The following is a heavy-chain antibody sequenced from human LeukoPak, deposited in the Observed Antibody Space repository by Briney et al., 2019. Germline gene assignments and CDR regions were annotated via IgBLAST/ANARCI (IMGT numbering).Heavy chain of an antibody. D-gene: IGHD3-22*01. Sequence: ASVTVSCKASGYTFSAHYMHWVRQAPAQGHEWMGWINPNSGGTNYAQTFQGRVTMTRDTSISIVYMELSRLRSDDTAVYYCARDYYDSRGFGAFDIWGEGTMVTVSS. J-gene: IGHJ3*02. CDR2: INPNSGGT. CDR3: ARDYYDSRGFGAFDI. V-gene: IGHV1-2*02. CDR1: GYTFSAHY.